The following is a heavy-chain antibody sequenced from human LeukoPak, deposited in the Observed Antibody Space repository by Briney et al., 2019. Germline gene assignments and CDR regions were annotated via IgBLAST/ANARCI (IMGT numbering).Heavy chain of an antibody. V-gene: IGHV4-30-4*01. CDR2: IYYSGST. D-gene: IGHD3-10*01. CDR3: ASSPNYYGTPHYFDY. CDR1: GVSISSGDYY. J-gene: IGHJ4*02. Sequence: SQTLSLTCTVSGVSISSGDYYWSWIRQPSGKGLEWIGYIYYSGSTYYNPSLKSRVTISVDTSKNQFSLKLSSVTAADTAVYYCASSPNYYGTPHYFDYWGQGTLVTVSS.